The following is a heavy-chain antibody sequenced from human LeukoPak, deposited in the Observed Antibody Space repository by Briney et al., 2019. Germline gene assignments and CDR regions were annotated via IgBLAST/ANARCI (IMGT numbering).Heavy chain of an antibody. CDR2: IVVGSGNT. Sequence: SVKVSCKASGFTFTSSAVQWVRQARGQRLEWIGWIVVGSGNTNYAQKFQERVTITRDMSTSTACMELSSLRSEDTAVYYCAAEVGGSSQLDYWGQGTLVTVSS. V-gene: IGHV1-58*01. D-gene: IGHD1-26*01. CDR3: AAEVGGSSQLDY. J-gene: IGHJ4*02. CDR1: GFTFTSSA.